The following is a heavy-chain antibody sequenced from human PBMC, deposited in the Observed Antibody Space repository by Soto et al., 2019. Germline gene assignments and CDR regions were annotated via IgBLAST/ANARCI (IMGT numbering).Heavy chain of an antibody. CDR2: IWYDGSNK. CDR1: GFTFSSYG. Sequence: GGSLRLSCAASGFTFSSYGMHWVRQAPGKGLEWVAVIWYDGSNKYYADSVKGRFTISGDNSKNTLYLQMNSLRAEDTAVYYCARDLQNPVYYYYGMDVWGQGTTVTVSS. V-gene: IGHV3-33*01. D-gene: IGHD4-4*01. J-gene: IGHJ6*02. CDR3: ARDLQNPVYYYYGMDV.